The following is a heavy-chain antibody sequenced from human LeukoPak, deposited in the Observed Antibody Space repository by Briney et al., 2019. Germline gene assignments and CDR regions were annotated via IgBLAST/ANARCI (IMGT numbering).Heavy chain of an antibody. J-gene: IGHJ6*03. CDR3: ARGDFWSGYSYYMDV. CDR1: GFTFSSYS. CDR2: INTDGSST. D-gene: IGHD3-3*01. Sequence: GGSLRLSCAASGFTFSSYSMNWVRQAPGKGLVWVSRINTDGSSTSYADSVKGRFTISRDNAKNTLYLQMNSLRAEDTAVYYCARGDFWSGYSYYMDVWGKGTTVTVSS. V-gene: IGHV3-74*01.